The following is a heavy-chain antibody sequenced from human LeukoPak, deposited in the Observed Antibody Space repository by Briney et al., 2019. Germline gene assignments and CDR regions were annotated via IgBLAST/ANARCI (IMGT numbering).Heavy chain of an antibody. CDR1: GFTFSSYG. V-gene: IGHV3-30*02. D-gene: IGHD3-16*02. CDR3: AKDYGSYRYLGGHYFDY. CDR2: IRYDGSNK. J-gene: IGHJ4*02. Sequence: GGSLRLSCAASGFTFSSYGMHWVRQAPGKGLEWVAFIRYDGSNKYYADSVKGRFTISRDNSKNTLYLQMNSLRAEDTAVYYCAKDYGSYRYLGGHYFDYWGQGTLVTVSS.